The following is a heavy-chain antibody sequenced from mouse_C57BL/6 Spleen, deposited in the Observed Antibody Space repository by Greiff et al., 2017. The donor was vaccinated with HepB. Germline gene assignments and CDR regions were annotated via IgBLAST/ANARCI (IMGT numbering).Heavy chain of an antibody. J-gene: IGHJ3*01. Sequence: VHVKQSGAELVRPGASVKLSCTASGFNIKDDYMHWVKQRPEQGLEWIGWIDPENGDTEYASKFQGKATITADTSSNTAYLQLSSLTYEDTAVYYCTTIYYDYDRAWFAYWGQGTLVTVSA. CDR2: IDPENGDT. CDR3: TTIYYDYDRAWFAY. D-gene: IGHD2-4*01. V-gene: IGHV14-4*01. CDR1: GFNIKDDY.